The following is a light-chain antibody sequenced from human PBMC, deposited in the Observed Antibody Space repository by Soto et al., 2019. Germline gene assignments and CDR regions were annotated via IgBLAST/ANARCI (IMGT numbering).Light chain of an antibody. V-gene: IGKV1-9*01. CDR1: QGISSY. Sequence: DIQLTQSPSFLSAPVGDRVTITCRASQGISSYLAWYQQRPGKAPKFLMYAAPTLQSGVPSRFSGSGSGTEFALTISSLQPEDFATYYCQQLKNYPLTFGGGTKVEI. CDR3: QQLKNYPLT. CDR2: AAP. J-gene: IGKJ4*01.